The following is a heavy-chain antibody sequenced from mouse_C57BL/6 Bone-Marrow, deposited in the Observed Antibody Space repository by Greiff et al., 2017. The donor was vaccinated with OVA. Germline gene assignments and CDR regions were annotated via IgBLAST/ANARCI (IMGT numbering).Heavy chain of an antibody. Sequence: EVQLQQSGPELVKPGASVKISCKASGYSFTGYYMNWVKQSPEKSLEWIGEINPSTGGTTYNQKFKAKATLTVDKSSSTAYMQLKSLTSEDSAVYYGARQTTVVSYYFDYWGQGTTLTVSS. D-gene: IGHD1-1*01. V-gene: IGHV1-42*01. CDR3: ARQTTVVSYYFDY. J-gene: IGHJ2*01. CDR1: GYSFTGYY. CDR2: INPSTGGT.